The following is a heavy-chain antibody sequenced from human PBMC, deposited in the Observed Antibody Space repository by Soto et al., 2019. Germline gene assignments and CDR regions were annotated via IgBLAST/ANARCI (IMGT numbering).Heavy chain of an antibody. Sequence: ASVKVSCKASGGTFSSYAISWVRQAPGQGLEWMGGIIPIFGTANYAQKFQGRVTITADKSTSTAYMELSSLRSEDTAVYYCASGEATVTNSYYYGMDVWGQGTTVTVSS. V-gene: IGHV1-69*06. D-gene: IGHD4-4*01. CDR2: IIPIFGTA. CDR1: GGTFSSYA. J-gene: IGHJ6*02. CDR3: ASGEATVTNSYYYGMDV.